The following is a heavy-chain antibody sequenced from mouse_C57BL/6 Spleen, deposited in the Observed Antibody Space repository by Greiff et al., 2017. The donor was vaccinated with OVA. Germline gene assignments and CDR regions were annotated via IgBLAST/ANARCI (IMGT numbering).Heavy chain of an antibody. CDR3: ARYDGRSAHWYFDV. CDR1: GFTFTDYY. V-gene: IGHV7-3*01. J-gene: IGHJ1*03. CDR2: IRNKANGYTT. D-gene: IGHD1-1*01. Sequence: EVMLVESGGGLIQPGGSLSLSCAASGFTFTDYYMSWVRQPPGKALEWLGFIRNKANGYTTEYSASVKGRYTISRDNSQSILYLQMNAQRDEDSATYDCARYDGRSAHWYFDVWGTGTAVTVSS.